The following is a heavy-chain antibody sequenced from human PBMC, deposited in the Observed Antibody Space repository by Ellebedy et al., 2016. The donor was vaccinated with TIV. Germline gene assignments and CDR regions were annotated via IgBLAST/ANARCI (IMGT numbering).Heavy chain of an antibody. J-gene: IGHJ6*02. Sequence: GESLKISCAASGFTTSGMHWVRQAPGKGPEWVAFIRSDGSKQYYADSVGGRFTISRDSSKNILYLQMTSLRAEDTALYYCTKGAYPVPTFMAVWGQGTTVAVSS. D-gene: IGHD4-17*01. V-gene: IGHV3-30*02. CDR1: GFTTSG. CDR3: TKGAYPVPTFMAV. CDR2: IRSDGSKQ.